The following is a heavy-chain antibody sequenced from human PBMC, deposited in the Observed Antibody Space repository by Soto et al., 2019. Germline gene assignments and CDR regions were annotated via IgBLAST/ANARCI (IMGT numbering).Heavy chain of an antibody. CDR3: ARVASGSYYVFDY. V-gene: IGHV1-69*06. CDR2: IIPIFGTA. D-gene: IGHD1-26*01. Sequence: GASVKVSCKASGGTFSSYAISWVRQAPGQGLEWMGGIIPIFGTANYAQKFQGRVTITADKSTSTAYMELSSLRSEDTAVYYCARVASGSYYVFDYWGQGTLVTVSS. CDR1: GGTFSSYA. J-gene: IGHJ4*02.